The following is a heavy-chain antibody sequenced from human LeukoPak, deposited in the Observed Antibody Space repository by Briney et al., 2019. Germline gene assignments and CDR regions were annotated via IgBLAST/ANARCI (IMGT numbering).Heavy chain of an antibody. CDR3: ARPSYPTDYYYYYYMDV. D-gene: IGHD1-26*01. V-gene: IGHV3-21*01. CDR2: ISSSSSYI. CDR1: GFTFSSYS. Sequence: PGGSLRLSCAASGFTFSSYSMNWVRQAPGKGLEWVSSISSSSSYIYYADSVKGRFTISRDNAKNSPYLQMNSLRAEDTAVYYCARPSYPTDYYYYYYMDVWGKGTTVTISS. J-gene: IGHJ6*03.